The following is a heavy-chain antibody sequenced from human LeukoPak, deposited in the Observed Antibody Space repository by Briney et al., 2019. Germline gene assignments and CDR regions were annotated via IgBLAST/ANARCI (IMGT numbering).Heavy chain of an antibody. CDR1: GFTFDDYG. CDR2: INWNGGST. CDR3: ARDGKVSSGWFAYYYGMDV. D-gene: IGHD6-19*01. V-gene: IGHV3-20*01. Sequence: GGSLRLSCAASGFTFDDYGMSWVRHAPGKGLEWVSGINWNGGSTVYADSVKGRFTISRDNAKNSLYLQMNSLRAEDTALYHCARDGKVSSGWFAYYYGMDVWGQGTTVTVSS. J-gene: IGHJ6*02.